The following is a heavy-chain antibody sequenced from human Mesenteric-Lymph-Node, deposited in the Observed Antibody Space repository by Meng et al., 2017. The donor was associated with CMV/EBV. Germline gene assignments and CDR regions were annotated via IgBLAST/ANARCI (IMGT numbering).Heavy chain of an antibody. CDR3: AKGVRSDAYYRAFDI. V-gene: IGHV3-23*01. Sequence: GESLKISCAASGFTFSSYAMGWVRQAPGKGLQWVSTLRYSGDTTYYADSVKGRFTISRDTSKNTLYLQMNSLRVEDSAVYYCAKGVRSDAYYRAFDILGQGTMVTVSS. J-gene: IGHJ3*02. CDR2: LRYSGDTT. CDR1: GFTFSSYA. D-gene: IGHD3-16*01.